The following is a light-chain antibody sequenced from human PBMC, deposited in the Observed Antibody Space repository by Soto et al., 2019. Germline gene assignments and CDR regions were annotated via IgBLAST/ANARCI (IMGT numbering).Light chain of an antibody. CDR2: DVS. CDR1: SSDVGGYNY. CDR3: SSYTTSNTRQIV. Sequence: QSALTQPASVSGSPGQSITISCTGTSSDVGGYNYVSWYQHHPGKAPELIIYDVSNRPSGVSNRFSGSKSGNTASLTISGLQPEDEADYYCSSYTTSNTRQIVFGTGTKVTVL. V-gene: IGLV2-14*03. J-gene: IGLJ1*01.